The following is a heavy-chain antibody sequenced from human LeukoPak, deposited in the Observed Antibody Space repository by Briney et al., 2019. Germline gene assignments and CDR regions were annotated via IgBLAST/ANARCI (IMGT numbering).Heavy chain of an antibody. CDR2: ISSSSSTI. CDR1: GFTFSSYS. Sequence: GGSLRLSCAASGFTFSSYSMNWVRQAPGKGLEWVSYISSSSSTIYYADSVKGRFTISRDNAKNSLYLQMNSLRAEDTAVYYCARGLHGLIDYWGQGTLVTVSS. CDR3: ARGLHGLIDY. V-gene: IGHV3-48*04. J-gene: IGHJ4*02. D-gene: IGHD3/OR15-3a*01.